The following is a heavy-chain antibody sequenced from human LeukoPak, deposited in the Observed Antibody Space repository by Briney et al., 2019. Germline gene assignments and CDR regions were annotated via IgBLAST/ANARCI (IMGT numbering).Heavy chain of an antibody. CDR2: ISSNGHRT. Sequence: GGSLRLSCSASGFTFSNYAMHWVRQAPGKGLEHVSVISSNGHRTYYADSVKGRFTISRDNSKDTLYLQMSSLRVEDTAVYYCAKDYSSGRDYWGNWFDPWGQGTLVTVSS. D-gene: IGHD3-10*01. V-gene: IGHV3-64D*06. CDR3: AKDYSSGRDYWGNWFDP. J-gene: IGHJ5*02. CDR1: GFTFSNYA.